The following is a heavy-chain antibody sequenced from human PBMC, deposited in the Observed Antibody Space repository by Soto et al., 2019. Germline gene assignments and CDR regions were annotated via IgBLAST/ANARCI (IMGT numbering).Heavy chain of an antibody. J-gene: IGHJ6*02. D-gene: IGHD3-3*01. Sequence: EVQLVESGGGLVQPGGSLRLSCAASGFTFSSYEMNWVRQAPGKGLEWVSYISSSGSTIYYADSVKGRFTISRDNAKNALYLQMNSLRGEDTAVYYGARSEGDFWSGYYIYYGMDVWGQGTTVTVSS. CDR2: ISSSGSTI. CDR1: GFTFSSYE. V-gene: IGHV3-48*03. CDR3: ARSEGDFWSGYYIYYGMDV.